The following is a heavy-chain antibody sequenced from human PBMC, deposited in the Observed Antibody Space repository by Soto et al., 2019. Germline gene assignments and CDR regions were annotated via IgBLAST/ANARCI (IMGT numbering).Heavy chain of an antibody. J-gene: IGHJ6*02. CDR3: ARGSSGWSVRYYYYGMDV. CDR1: GGSISSYY. V-gene: IGHV4-4*07. CDR2: IYTSGST. D-gene: IGHD6-19*01. Sequence: PSETLSLTCTVSGGSISSYYWSWIRQPAGKGLEWIGRIYTSGSTNYNPSLKSRVTMSVDTSKNQFSLKLSSVTAADTAVYYCARGSSGWSVRYYYYGMDVWGQGTTVTVSS.